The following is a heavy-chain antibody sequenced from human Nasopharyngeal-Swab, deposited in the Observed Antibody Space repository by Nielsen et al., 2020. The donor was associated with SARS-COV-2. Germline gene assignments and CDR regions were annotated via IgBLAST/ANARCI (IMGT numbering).Heavy chain of an antibody. D-gene: IGHD2-8*01. V-gene: IGHV3-11*01. CDR1: GFTFSDYY. J-gene: IGHJ4*02. CDR2: ISSSGSTI. Sequence: GESLKISCAASGFTFSDYYMSWIRQAPGKGLEWVSYISSSGSTIYYADSMKGRFTISRDNAKNSLYLQMNSLRAEDTAVYYCARAYSEVYATPGDFDYWGQGTLVTVSS. CDR3: ARAYSEVYATPGDFDY.